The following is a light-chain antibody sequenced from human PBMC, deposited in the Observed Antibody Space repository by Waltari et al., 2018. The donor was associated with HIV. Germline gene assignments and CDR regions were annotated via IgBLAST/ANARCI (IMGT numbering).Light chain of an antibody. V-gene: IGKV4-1*01. CDR1: QSVLYSSNNENY. CDR2: WAS. Sequence: DIVMTQSPDSLAVSLGERATINCKSSQSVLYSSNNENYLAWYQQKQGQPPKLLIYWASTRESGVPDRFSGSGSGTDFTLTISSLQAEDVAVYYCQQYYSPPGWTFGQGTKVEIK. CDR3: QQYYSPPGWT. J-gene: IGKJ1*01.